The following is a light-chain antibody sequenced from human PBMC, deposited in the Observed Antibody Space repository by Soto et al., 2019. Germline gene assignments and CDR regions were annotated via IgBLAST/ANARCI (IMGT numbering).Light chain of an antibody. Sequence: DIQVTQSPSSVSASVGDRVTITCRASQDISSWLAWYQQKPGKAPKLLIYAASSLQSGVPSRFSGSGSGPDVSLTITSLQPEDFASYYCQQAYSFPLTFGGGTKVEIK. CDR1: QDISSW. CDR2: AAS. CDR3: QQAYSFPLT. V-gene: IGKV1-12*01. J-gene: IGKJ4*01.